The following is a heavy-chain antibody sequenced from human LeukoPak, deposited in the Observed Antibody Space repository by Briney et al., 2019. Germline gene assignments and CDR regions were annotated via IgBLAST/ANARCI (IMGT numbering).Heavy chain of an antibody. CDR3: ARVVCTGGSCFQNDY. CDR1: GFTFSDYY. CDR2: ISSSGSTI. Sequence: KPGGSLRLSCAASGFTFSDYYMSWIRQAPGKGLEWVSYISSSGSTIYYADSVKGRFTISRDNAKNSLYLQMNSLRVEDTAIYYCARVVCTGGSCFQNDYWGQGTLVTVSS. D-gene: IGHD2-15*01. J-gene: IGHJ4*02. V-gene: IGHV3-11*04.